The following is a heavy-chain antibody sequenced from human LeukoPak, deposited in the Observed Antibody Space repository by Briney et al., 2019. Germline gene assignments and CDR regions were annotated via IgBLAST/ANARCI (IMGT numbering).Heavy chain of an antibody. V-gene: IGHV1-69*02. CDR3: SGVPAANRNFGY. Sequence: SVKISCKASGGTFSSYTISWVRQAPGHGLEWMGRIIPILGIANYAQKFQGRVTITADKSTSTAYMELSSLRSEDSAGYCCSGVPAANRNFGYGGQGNLVTVSS. CDR1: GGTFSSYT. J-gene: IGHJ4*02. CDR2: IIPILGIA. D-gene: IGHD2-2*01.